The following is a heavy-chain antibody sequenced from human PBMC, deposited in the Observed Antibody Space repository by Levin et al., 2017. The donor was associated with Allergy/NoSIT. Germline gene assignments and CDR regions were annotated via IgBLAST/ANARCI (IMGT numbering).Heavy chain of an antibody. CDR1: GFTFSSYS. Sequence: GGSLRLSCAASGFTFSSYSMNWVRQAPGKGLEWVSSISSSSSYIYYADSVKGRFTISRDNAKNSLYLQMNSLRAEDTAVYYCARDSRSIVAPILMGYWGQGTLVTVSS. CDR2: ISSSSSYI. J-gene: IGHJ4*02. CDR3: ARDSRSIVAPILMGY. D-gene: IGHD5-12*01. V-gene: IGHV3-21*01.